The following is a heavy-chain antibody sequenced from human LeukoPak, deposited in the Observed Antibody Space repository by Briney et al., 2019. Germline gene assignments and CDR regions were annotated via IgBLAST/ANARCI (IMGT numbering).Heavy chain of an antibody. J-gene: IGHJ5*02. CDR1: GGSISSYY. CDR2: IYTSGST. V-gene: IGHV4-4*07. CDR3: ASDPRKENWFDP. Sequence: SETLSLTCTVSGGSISSYYWSWIRQPAGKGLEWIGRIYTSGSTNYNPSLKSRVTMSVDTSKNQFSLKLSSVTAADTAVYYCASDPRKENWFDPWGQGTLVTVSS.